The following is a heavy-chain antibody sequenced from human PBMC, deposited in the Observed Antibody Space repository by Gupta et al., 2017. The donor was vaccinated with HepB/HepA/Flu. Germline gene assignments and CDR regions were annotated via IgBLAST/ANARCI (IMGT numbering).Heavy chain of an antibody. D-gene: IGHD2-21*02. J-gene: IGHJ3*02. CDR1: GFTFDDYT. Sequence: EVLLLESGGGLVQPGGSLRRSCPAPGFTFDDYTMTWVRQAPGKGLEWVSSVSRSGTVTHTTDSVKGRFTISRDNSKNTLYRQMNSLRAEDTALYHCAKTYCGVNCYSAPHDACDTWGQGTMVIVSS. V-gene: IGHV3-23*01. CDR2: VSRSGTVT. CDR3: AKTYCGVNCYSAPHDACDT.